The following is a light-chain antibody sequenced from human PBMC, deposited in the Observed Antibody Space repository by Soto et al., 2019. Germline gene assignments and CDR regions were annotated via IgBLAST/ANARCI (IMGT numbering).Light chain of an antibody. V-gene: IGLV2-23*01. CDR2: EDS. Sequence: QSVLTQPASVSGSPGQSITVSCTGSSNDVGNYNLVSWYQQSPGKASKLLIYEDSKRPSGVSNRFSGSKSGDTASLTISGLQAEDEADYYCCSYTGGTTAYVFGTGTKVTVL. CDR3: CSYTGGTTAYV. CDR1: SNDVGNYNL. J-gene: IGLJ1*01.